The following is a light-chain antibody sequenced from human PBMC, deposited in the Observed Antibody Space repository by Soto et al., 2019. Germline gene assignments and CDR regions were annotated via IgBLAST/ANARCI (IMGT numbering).Light chain of an antibody. Sequence: DIQMTQSPSTLSASVGDRVTITCRASQSISSWLAWYQQKPGKAPKLLIYDASSLESGVPSRFSGSGSGTEFTLTISSLLPDDFATYYCHQYNSYSETFGQGTKVEI. CDR3: HQYNSYSET. V-gene: IGKV1-5*01. CDR1: QSISSW. J-gene: IGKJ1*01. CDR2: DAS.